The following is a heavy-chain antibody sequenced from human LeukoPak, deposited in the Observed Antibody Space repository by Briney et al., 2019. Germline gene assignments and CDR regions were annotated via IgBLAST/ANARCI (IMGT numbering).Heavy chain of an antibody. CDR2: IRSDGSDK. D-gene: IGHD3-3*01. CDR1: GFPFANYA. J-gene: IGHJ4*02. CDR3: AKWDGIFGVVTD. Sequence: GGSLRLSCAASGFPFANYAMYWVRQAPGKGLEWVAFIRSDGSDKKYKDSVKGRFTISRDNSQNTVFVQMNNLRVEDTAMYYCAKWDGIFGVVTDWGQGTLVSVSS. V-gene: IGHV3-30*02.